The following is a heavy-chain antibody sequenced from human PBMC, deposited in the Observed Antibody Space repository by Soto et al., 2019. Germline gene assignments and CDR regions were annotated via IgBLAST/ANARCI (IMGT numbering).Heavy chain of an antibody. CDR3: ARHPIEWTCYHYMEV. CDR2: IYYSGST. CDR1: GGSSSSSSYY. D-gene: IGHD3-3*01. Sequence: PSETLSLTCTVSGGSSSSSSYYWGWIRQPPGKGLEGIGSIYYSGSTYYNPSLKSRVTISVVTSKDQFSLKLSSVTAADTAVYYCARHPIEWTCYHYMEVCGKGPTATVSS. V-gene: IGHV4-39*01. J-gene: IGHJ6*03.